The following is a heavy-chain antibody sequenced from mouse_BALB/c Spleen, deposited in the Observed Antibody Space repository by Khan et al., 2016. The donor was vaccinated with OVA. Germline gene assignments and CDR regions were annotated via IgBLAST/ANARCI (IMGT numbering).Heavy chain of an antibody. CDR2: ISYSGST. J-gene: IGHJ2*01. CDR3: ARTARINY. Sequence: VQLKQSGPGLVKPSQSLSLTCTVTGYSITSGYGWNWIRQFPGNKLEWMGYISYSGSTNYTPSLKSRISITRDTSKNQFFLQLNSVNTEDTATYYCARTARINYWGQGTTLTVSS. CDR1: GYSITSGYG. D-gene: IGHD1-2*01. V-gene: IGHV3-2*02.